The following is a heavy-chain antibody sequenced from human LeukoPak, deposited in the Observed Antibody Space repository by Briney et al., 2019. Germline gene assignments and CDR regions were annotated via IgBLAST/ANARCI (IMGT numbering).Heavy chain of an antibody. J-gene: IGHJ4*02. Sequence: GGSLRLSCEASGFTFSSYWMHWVRQVPGKGLVWVSRISIDGSSTSYADSVKGRFTISRDNSKNTLYLQMNSLRAEDTAVYYCAPGDIEGIDYWGQGTLVTVSS. CDR2: ISIDGSST. CDR1: GFTFSSYW. V-gene: IGHV3-74*01. D-gene: IGHD2-15*01. CDR3: APGDIEGIDY.